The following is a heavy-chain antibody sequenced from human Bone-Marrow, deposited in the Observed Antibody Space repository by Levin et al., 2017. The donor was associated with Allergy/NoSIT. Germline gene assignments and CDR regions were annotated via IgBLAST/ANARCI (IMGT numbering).Heavy chain of an antibody. CDR1: GYTFTGYY. CDR2: INPNSGGT. CDR3: ASSIAAAVPPGYYYYGMDV. V-gene: IGHV1-2*06. J-gene: IGHJ6*02. Sequence: ASVKVSCKASGYTFTGYYMHWVRQAPGQGLEWMGRINPNSGGTNYAQKFQGRVTMTRDTSISTAYMELSRLRSDDTAVYYCASSIAAAVPPGYYYYGMDVWGQGTTVTVSS. D-gene: IGHD6-13*01.